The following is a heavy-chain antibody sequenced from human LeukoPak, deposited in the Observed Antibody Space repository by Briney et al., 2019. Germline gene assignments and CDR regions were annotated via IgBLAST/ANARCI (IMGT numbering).Heavy chain of an antibody. CDR1: GGSISSGSYY. D-gene: IGHD3-3*01. V-gene: IGHV4-61*02. J-gene: IGHJ4*02. CDR2: IYTSGST. Sequence: SETLSLTCTVSGGSISSGSYYWSWIRQPAGKGLEWIGRIYTSGSTNYNPSLKSRVTISVDTSKNQFSPKLSSVTAADTAVYYCARMYYDFWSGYPAYYFDYWGQGTLVTVSS. CDR3: ARMYYDFWSGYPAYYFDY.